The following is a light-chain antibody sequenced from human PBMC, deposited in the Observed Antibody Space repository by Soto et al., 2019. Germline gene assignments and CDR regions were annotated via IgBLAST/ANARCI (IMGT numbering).Light chain of an antibody. Sequence: EIVLTQSPATLSLSPGERATLSCRASQSVGSYLAWYQQKPGQAPRLLIYDASNRATGIPARFSGSGSGTDFTLTISNLEPEDFAVYYCQQRSNWPPITFGQGTRLEIK. V-gene: IGKV3-11*01. CDR1: QSVGSY. CDR2: DAS. CDR3: QQRSNWPPIT. J-gene: IGKJ5*01.